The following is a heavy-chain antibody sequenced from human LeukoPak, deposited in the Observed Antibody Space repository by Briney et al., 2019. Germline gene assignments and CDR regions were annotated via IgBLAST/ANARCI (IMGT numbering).Heavy chain of an antibody. CDR2: ISYSGRT. J-gene: IGHJ4*01. D-gene: IGHD1-26*01. CDR1: GDSISSYY. V-gene: IGHV4-59*01. Sequence: SETLSLTCTVSGDSISSYYWSWIRQPPRKGLEWIGYISYSGRTNYNPSLKSRVTMSVDTSKNQFSLKLSSVTAADTAVHYCARSLGTTPYFDYWGQGALVTVSS. CDR3: ARSLGTTPYFDY.